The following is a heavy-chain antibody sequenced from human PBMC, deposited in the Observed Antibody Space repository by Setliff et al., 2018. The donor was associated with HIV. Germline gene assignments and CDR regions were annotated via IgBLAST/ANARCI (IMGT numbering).Heavy chain of an antibody. J-gene: IGHJ6*03. CDR1: GGSFSGYY. Sequence: LSETLSLTCAVYGGSFSGYYWSWIRQPPGKGLEWIGEINHGGGTNYNPSLKSRVTISLDTSRNQFSLKLTSMTAADTSVYYCARVSYDYASYYMDVWGKGTTVTVSS. CDR2: INHGGGT. D-gene: IGHD3-16*01. V-gene: IGHV4-34*01. CDR3: ARVSYDYASYYMDV.